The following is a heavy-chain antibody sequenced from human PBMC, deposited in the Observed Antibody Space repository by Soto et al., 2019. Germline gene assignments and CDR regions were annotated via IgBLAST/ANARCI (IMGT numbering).Heavy chain of an antibody. Sequence: DVHLVGSGGGLVQPGGSLRLSCAASGFMFSSYDMQWVRQGPGKGLEWVSGIGPAGDTYYAGSVKGRFTISRENAKNSLYLQMTSLRAEDTAVYYCARDWYYGSGTYNYYGMDVWGQGTTVTVSS. CDR1: GFMFSSYD. V-gene: IGHV3-13*01. D-gene: IGHD3-10*01. J-gene: IGHJ6*02. CDR2: IGPAGDT. CDR3: ARDWYYGSGTYNYYGMDV.